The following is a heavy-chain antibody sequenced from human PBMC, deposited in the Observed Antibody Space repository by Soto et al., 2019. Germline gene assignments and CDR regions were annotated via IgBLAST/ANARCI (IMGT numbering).Heavy chain of an antibody. Sequence: EVQLLESGGGLVQPGGSLRLSCADSGFTFSSYAMSWVRQAPGKGLEWVSAISGSGGSTYYADSVKGRFTISRDISKNTLYLQMNSLRGEDTAVYYCAKALPYCSGGSCYEPPDYWGQGTLVPVSS. V-gene: IGHV3-23*01. J-gene: IGHJ4*02. D-gene: IGHD2-15*01. CDR1: GFTFSSYA. CDR2: ISGSGGST. CDR3: AKALPYCSGGSCYEPPDY.